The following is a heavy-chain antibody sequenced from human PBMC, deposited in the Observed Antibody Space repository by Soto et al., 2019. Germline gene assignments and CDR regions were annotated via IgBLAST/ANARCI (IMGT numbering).Heavy chain of an antibody. V-gene: IGHV1-8*01. CDR1: GYNFTTYY. CDR2: MNTHTDDT. J-gene: IGHJ4*02. D-gene: IGHD2-2*01. CDR3: GSGEVGGYFDY. Sequence: GASVKVSCKASGYNFTTYYINGVRQAAGQGLEWMGWMNTHTDDTVYAQKFQGRVTMTRNTATNTAYMELNTLRCDDTAMLYCGSGEVGGYFDYWGQGTPVTVSS.